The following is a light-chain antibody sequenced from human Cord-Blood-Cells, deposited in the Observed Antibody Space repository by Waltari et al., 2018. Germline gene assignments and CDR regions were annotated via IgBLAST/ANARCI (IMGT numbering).Light chain of an antibody. J-gene: IGLJ3*02. CDR2: DVS. V-gene: IGLV2-11*01. Sequence: QSALTQPRSVSGSPGQSVTISCTGTSSDVGGYNYVSWYQQPPGKAPKLMIYDVSKRPSGVPDRFSGSKSGNPASLTISGLQAEDEADYYCCPYAGSYTWVFGGGTKLTVL. CDR1: SSDVGGYNY. CDR3: CPYAGSYTWV.